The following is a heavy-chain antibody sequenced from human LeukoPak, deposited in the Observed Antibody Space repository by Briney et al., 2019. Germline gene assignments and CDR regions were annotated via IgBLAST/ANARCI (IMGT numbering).Heavy chain of an antibody. CDR3: ARGLRFHIGSGNWFDL. CDR1: GGTFRGFF. V-gene: IGHV4-34*01. Sequence: SETLSLTCAVSGGTFRGFFWSWIRQPPGKGTAWIGEINHSGSTNYDPSLESRVTLSVDTSKNQVSLTLNSVTAADTAVYYCARGLRFHIGSGNWFDLWGQGTLVTVSS. D-gene: IGHD3-10*01. J-gene: IGHJ5*02. CDR2: INHSGST.